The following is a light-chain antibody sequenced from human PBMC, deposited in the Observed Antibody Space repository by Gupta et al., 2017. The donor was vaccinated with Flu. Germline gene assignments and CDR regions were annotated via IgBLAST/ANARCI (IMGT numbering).Light chain of an antibody. CDR3: QQRKSCPYT. Sequence: SQSTSTVQGGVPSRFSGSGSGTEFTLTISSLQAEDFATYYCQQRKSCPYTFGQGTKLDIK. CDR2: STS. V-gene: IGKV1-9*01. J-gene: IGKJ2*01.